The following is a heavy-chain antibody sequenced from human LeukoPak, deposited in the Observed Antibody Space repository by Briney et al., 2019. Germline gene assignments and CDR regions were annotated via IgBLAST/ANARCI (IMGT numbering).Heavy chain of an antibody. Sequence: SQTLSLTCAISGDSVSSNSAAWNWIRQSPSRGLEWLGRTYYRSKWYNDYAVSVKSRITINPDTSKNQFSLKLSSVTAADTAVYYCVRSHTGYSSGWYENYWGQGTLVTVSS. V-gene: IGHV6-1*01. D-gene: IGHD6-19*01. J-gene: IGHJ4*02. CDR2: TYYRSKWYN. CDR3: VRSHTGYSSGWYENY. CDR1: GDSVSSNSAA.